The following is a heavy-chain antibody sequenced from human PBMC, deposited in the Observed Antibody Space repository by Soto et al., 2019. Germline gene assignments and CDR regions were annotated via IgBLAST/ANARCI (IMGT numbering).Heavy chain of an antibody. J-gene: IGHJ4*02. V-gene: IGHV3-30-3*01. CDR2: ISYDGTNK. CDR1: GFTFSSYP. Sequence: QVQLVESGGGVVHPGRSLRLSCAASGFTFSSYPMHLVRQAPGKGLEWVALISYDGTNKYYGDSVQGRFTISRDNSKNTLYMQMNSLSSADTAVYYCAREVQVATITIVYGDTSVFDSWCQGTLVNVSS. CDR3: AREVQVATITIVYGDTSVFDS. D-gene: IGHD5-12*01.